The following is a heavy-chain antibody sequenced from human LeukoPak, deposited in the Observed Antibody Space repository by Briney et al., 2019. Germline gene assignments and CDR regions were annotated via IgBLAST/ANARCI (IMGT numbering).Heavy chain of an antibody. CDR1: GVTVSSNY. Sequence: PGGSLRLSCAASGVTVSSNYMSWVRQAPGKGLEWVSVIYSGGSTYYPDSVKGRFTISRHNSKNTLYLRMNSLRAEDTAVYYCATMSGPYYYDSSGQIDYWGQGTLVTVSS. V-gene: IGHV3-53*04. CDR2: IYSGGST. J-gene: IGHJ4*02. D-gene: IGHD3-22*01. CDR3: ATMSGPYYYDSSGQIDY.